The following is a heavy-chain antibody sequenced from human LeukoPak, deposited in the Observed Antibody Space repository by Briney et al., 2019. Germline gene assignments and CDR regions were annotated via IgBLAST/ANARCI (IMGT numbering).Heavy chain of an antibody. Sequence: ASVKVSCKASGYTFTSYGISWVRQAPGQGLEWMGIINPSGGSTSYAQKFQGRVTMTRDTSTSTVYMELSSLRSEDTAVYYCARDGYPDDFWSGYPKGIFDYWGQGTLVTVSS. V-gene: IGHV1-46*01. J-gene: IGHJ4*02. D-gene: IGHD3-3*01. CDR2: INPSGGST. CDR3: ARDGYPDDFWSGYPKGIFDY. CDR1: GYTFTSYG.